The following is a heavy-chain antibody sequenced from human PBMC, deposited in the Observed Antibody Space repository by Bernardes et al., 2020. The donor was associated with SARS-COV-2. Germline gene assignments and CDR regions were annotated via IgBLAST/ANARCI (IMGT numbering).Heavy chain of an antibody. CDR1: GFTFSSYA. J-gene: IGHJ4*02. Sequence: GGSLRLSCAASGFTFSSYAMSWVRQAPGKGLEWVSAISGIGGSTYYADSVKGRFTISRDNSKNTLYLQMNSLRAEDTAVYYCAKEALSSSWYPDYFDYWGQGTLVTVSS. CDR3: AKEALSSSWYPDYFDY. CDR2: ISGIGGST. D-gene: IGHD6-13*01. V-gene: IGHV3-23*01.